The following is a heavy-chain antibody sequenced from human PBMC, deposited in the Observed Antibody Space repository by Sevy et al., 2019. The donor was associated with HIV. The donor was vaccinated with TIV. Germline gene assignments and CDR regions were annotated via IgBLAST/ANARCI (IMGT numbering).Heavy chain of an antibody. J-gene: IGHJ4*02. D-gene: IGHD2-15*01. CDR1: GFTFSSYS. V-gene: IGHV3-21*01. CDR2: ISSSSSYI. Sequence: GGCLRLSCAASGFTFSSYSMNWVRQAPGKGLEWVSSISSSSSYIYYTDSVKGRFTISRDNAKNSLYLQMNSLRAEDTAVYYCAGPSYCSGGSCYDWYYWGQGTLVTVSS. CDR3: AGPSYCSGGSCYDWYY.